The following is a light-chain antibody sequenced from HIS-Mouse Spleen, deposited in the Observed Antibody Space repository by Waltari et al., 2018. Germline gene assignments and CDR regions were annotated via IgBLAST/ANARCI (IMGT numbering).Light chain of an antibody. CDR2: KDS. Sequence: SYELTQPPSVSVSPGQTARITCPGDALPNQNAIWYQQKPGQAPVLVIYKDSERPSGIPERFSGSSSGTTVTLTISGVQAEDEADYYCQSADSSGTYVVFGGGTKLTVL. V-gene: IGLV3-25*03. CDR3: QSADSSGTYVV. J-gene: IGLJ2*01. CDR1: ALPNQN.